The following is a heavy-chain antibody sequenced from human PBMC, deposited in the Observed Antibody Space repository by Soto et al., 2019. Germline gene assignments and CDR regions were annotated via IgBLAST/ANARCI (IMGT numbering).Heavy chain of an antibody. Sequence: QVQLVQSGAEVKKPGASVKVSCKASGYTFTTYAIHWVRQAPGQRLEWMGWINPGNGNRRYSEKFQGRVTIASDTXAXXANIEVTSLISVDTAVYYCARELVLSSTTLSYFAYSGQGTLVTVSS. CDR1: GYTFTTYA. J-gene: IGHJ4*02. CDR2: INPGNGNR. CDR3: ARELVLSSTTLSYFAY. D-gene: IGHD4-4*01. V-gene: IGHV1-3*01.